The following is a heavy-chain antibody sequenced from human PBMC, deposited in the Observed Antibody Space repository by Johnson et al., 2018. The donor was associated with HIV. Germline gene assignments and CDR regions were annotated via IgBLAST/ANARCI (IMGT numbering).Heavy chain of an antibody. V-gene: IGHV3-30*04. D-gene: IGHD1-26*01. CDR2: ISYDGSNK. J-gene: IGHJ3*02. CDR3: AKEGLRCGSYLDAFDI. CDR1: GFTFSSYA. Sequence: QVQLLESGGGVVQPGRSLRLSCAASGFTFSSYAMHWVCQAPGKGLEWVAVISYDGSNKYYADSVKGRFTIYRDNSKNPLYLQMNSLIAEDTAVYYCAKEGLRCGSYLDAFDIWGQGTMVTVSS.